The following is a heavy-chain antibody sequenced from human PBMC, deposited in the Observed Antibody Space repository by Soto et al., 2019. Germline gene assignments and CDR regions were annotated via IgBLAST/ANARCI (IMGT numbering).Heavy chain of an antibody. Sequence: ASETLSLTCTVSGGSISSYYWSWIRQPPGKGLEWIGYIYYSGSTNYNPSLKSRVTISVDTSKNQFSLKLSSVTAADTAVYYCAREGYSQIDFWTQRTLVTVSA. CDR2: IYYSGST. CDR3: AREGYSQIDF. D-gene: IGHD5-18*01. J-gene: IGHJ5*01. CDR1: GGSISSYY. V-gene: IGHV4-59*01.